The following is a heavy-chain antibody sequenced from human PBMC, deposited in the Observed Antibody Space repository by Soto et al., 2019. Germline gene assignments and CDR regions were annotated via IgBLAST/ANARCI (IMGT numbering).Heavy chain of an antibody. J-gene: IGHJ4*02. CDR3: TLRRNVYIDSVAEFEY. CDR2: IFWTNDV. D-gene: IGHD3-9*01. V-gene: IGHV2-5*01. Sequence: QITLKESGPTLVKPTQTLTLTCTLSGFSLRSPGVGVGWIRQTPGKALEWLALIFWTNDVRYSPSLRSSLTITKDTSKNQVVLTMTNLDPVYTGSYYFTLRRNVYIDSVAEFEYWGQGTLVGVSA. CDR1: GFSLRSPGVG.